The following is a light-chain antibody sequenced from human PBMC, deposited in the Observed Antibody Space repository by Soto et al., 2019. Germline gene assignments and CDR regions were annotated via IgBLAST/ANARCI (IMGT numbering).Light chain of an antibody. Sequence: DIQLTQSPSFLSASVGDRDTITCRASQGINNYLAWYQQIPGKAPKLLIYAASTLQRGAPSRFSGSGSGTDFTLTISSLQPEDFATYYCQQLNSYPYTFGQGTKLEIK. CDR1: QGINNY. J-gene: IGKJ2*01. CDR2: AAS. V-gene: IGKV1-9*01. CDR3: QQLNSYPYT.